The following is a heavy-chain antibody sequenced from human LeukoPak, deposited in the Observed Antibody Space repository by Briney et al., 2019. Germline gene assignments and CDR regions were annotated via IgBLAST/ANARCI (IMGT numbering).Heavy chain of an antibody. CDR3: ARHTSPTFDY. J-gene: IGHJ4*02. V-gene: IGHV1-69*13. D-gene: IGHD2-2*01. Sequence: ASVKASCKASGGTFSSYAISWVRQAPGQGLEWMGGIIPIFGTANYAQKFQGRVTITADESTSTAYMELSSLRSEDTAVYYCARHTSPTFDYWGQGTLVTVSS. CDR2: IIPIFGTA. CDR1: GGTFSSYA.